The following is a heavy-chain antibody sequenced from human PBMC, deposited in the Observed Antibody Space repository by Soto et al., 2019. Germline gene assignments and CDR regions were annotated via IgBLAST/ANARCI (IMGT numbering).Heavy chain of an antibody. D-gene: IGHD2-15*01. Sequence: SETLSLTCAVSGGSISSGGYSWSWIRQPPGKGLEWIGYMYHSGSTYYNPSLKSRVTISVDTSKNQFSLKLSSVTAADTAVYYCARGSVVAATLFDYWGQGTLVTVSS. V-gene: IGHV4-30-2*05. J-gene: IGHJ4*02. CDR2: MYHSGST. CDR3: ARGSVVAATLFDY. CDR1: GGSISSGGYS.